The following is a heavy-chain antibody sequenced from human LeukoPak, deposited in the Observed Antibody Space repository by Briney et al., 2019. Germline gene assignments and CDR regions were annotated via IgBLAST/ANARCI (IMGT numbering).Heavy chain of an antibody. J-gene: IGHJ4*02. CDR3: ARANHDFWSGYYS. D-gene: IGHD3-3*01. Sequence: GGSLRLSCAASGFTFSSYLMHWVRQAPGKGLVWVSRIYTDGSSTSYADSVKGRFTISRDNAKNTLYLQMNSLRAEDTAVYYCARANHDFWSGYYSWGQGTLVTVSS. CDR1: GFTFSSYL. V-gene: IGHV3-74*01. CDR2: IYTDGSST.